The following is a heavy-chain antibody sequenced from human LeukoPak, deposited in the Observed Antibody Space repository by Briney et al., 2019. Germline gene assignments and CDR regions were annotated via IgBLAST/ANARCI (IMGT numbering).Heavy chain of an antibody. J-gene: IGHJ4*02. Sequence: RGSLRLSCAASGFTFSDYYMNWIRQAPGNGLEWVSYISSSSSYTNYADSVKGRFTISRDNAKKSLYLQMNSLGAEDTAVYYCARILAVASFHPFDYWGQGTLVTVSS. CDR2: ISSSSSYT. D-gene: IGHD6-19*01. CDR1: GFTFSDYY. CDR3: ARILAVASFHPFDY. V-gene: IGHV3-11*03.